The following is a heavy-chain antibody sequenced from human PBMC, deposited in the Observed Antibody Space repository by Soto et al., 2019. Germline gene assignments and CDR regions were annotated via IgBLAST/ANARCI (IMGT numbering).Heavy chain of an antibody. CDR3: ATMGTPATGLYFFDY. CDR2: ISYSGST. CDR1: GGSISSGNYY. V-gene: IGHV4-30-4*01. J-gene: IGHJ4*02. D-gene: IGHD2-15*01. Sequence: SETLSLTCTVSGGSISSGNYYWSWIRQPPGKGLEWIGFISYSGSTYYSLSLKSRVTISVDTSKNQFSLNLSFVTAADTSVYYCATMGTPATGLYFFDYWGQGSLVTVSS.